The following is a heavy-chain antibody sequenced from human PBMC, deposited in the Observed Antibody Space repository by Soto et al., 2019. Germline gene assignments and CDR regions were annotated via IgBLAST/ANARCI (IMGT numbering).Heavy chain of an antibody. CDR3: ARASSAAAGDY. CDR2: IHYSGST. J-gene: IGHJ4*02. Sequence: SETLSLTCTVSGGSISSYYWSWIRQPPGKGLEWIGYIHYSGSTNYNPSHKSRVTISVDTSKNQFSLKLSYVPAADPAVYYCARASSAAAGDYWGQGTLVTVFS. CDR1: GGSISSYY. D-gene: IGHD6-13*01. V-gene: IGHV4-59*01.